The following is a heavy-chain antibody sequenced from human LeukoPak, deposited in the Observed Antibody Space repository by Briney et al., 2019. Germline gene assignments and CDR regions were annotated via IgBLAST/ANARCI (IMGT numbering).Heavy chain of an antibody. CDR1: GGSFNDYY. V-gene: IGHV4-34*01. D-gene: IGHD3-10*01. CDR3: ASLHQVRGLTVFDY. Sequence: PSETPSLTCALYGGSFNDYYWSWIRQPPGKGLEWIGEINHSGSTNYNPSLKSRVTISVDTSKNQFSLKLSSVTAADTAVYYCASLHQVRGLTVFDYWGQGALVTVSS. CDR2: INHSGST. J-gene: IGHJ4*02.